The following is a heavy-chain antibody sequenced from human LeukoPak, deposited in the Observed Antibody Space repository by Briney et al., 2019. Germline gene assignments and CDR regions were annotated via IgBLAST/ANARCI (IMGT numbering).Heavy chain of an antibody. Sequence: GGSLRLSCAASGFTFSGSAMHWVRQASVKGLEWVGRIRSKANSYATAYAASVKGRFTISRDDSKNTAYLQMNSLKTEDTAVYYCRGVPAAGGVDYWGQGTLVTVSS. D-gene: IGHD2-2*01. CDR2: IRSKANSYAT. CDR3: RGVPAAGGVDY. V-gene: IGHV3-73*01. J-gene: IGHJ4*02. CDR1: GFTFSGSA.